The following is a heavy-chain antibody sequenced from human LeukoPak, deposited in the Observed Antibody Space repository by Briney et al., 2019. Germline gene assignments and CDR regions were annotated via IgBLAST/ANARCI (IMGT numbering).Heavy chain of an antibody. V-gene: IGHV3-48*02. J-gene: IGHJ3*02. D-gene: IGHD3/OR15-3a*01. Sequence: AGSLRLSCAASGFTFSDDPMNWVRQAPGKGLEWVARIRSRSITISYADSVKGRCTISRDNAKNSLCLQMNSLRDEDTAVYYCARDNDFAFDIWGQGTKVTVSS. CDR1: GFTFSDDP. CDR2: IRSRSITI. CDR3: ARDNDFAFDI.